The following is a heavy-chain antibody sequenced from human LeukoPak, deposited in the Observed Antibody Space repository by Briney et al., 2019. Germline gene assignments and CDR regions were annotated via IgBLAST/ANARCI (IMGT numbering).Heavy chain of an antibody. CDR1: GYTFSDYY. CDR2: INPNSGGT. Sequence: ASVKVSCKASGYTFSDYYMHWVRQAPGQGLEWMGRINPNSGGTNYAQKFEGRVTMTRDTSISTAYMELSRLRSDDTAVYYCARSERVDTAIGDYYYYGMDVWGQGTTVTVSS. J-gene: IGHJ6*02. CDR3: ARSERVDTAIGDYYYYGMDV. V-gene: IGHV1-2*06. D-gene: IGHD5-18*01.